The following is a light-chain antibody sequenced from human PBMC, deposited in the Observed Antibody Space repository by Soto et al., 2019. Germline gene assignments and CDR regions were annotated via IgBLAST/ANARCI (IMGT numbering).Light chain of an antibody. J-gene: IGLJ1*01. V-gene: IGLV2-23*01. Sequence: QSVLTQPASVSGSPGQSITISCTGTSSDVGSYNLVSWYQQHPGKAPKLMIYEGSKRPSGVSNRFSGSKSGNTASLTTSGLQAEDEADYYCCSYAGSSTSPYVFGTGTKVTGL. CDR1: SSDVGSYNL. CDR3: CSYAGSSTSPYV. CDR2: EGS.